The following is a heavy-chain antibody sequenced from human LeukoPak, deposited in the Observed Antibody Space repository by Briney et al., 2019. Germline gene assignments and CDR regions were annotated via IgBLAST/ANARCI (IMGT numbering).Heavy chain of an antibody. Sequence: GGSLRLSCTASGLTFSSSTMGWVRQAPGQGLQWVSAVIGSGTMTSYADSVRGRFTISRDNSKNTLSLQMNSLRAEDTAVYYCAKAYDYGGKGPSPFDSWGQGTLVPISS. CDR1: GLTFSSST. V-gene: IGHV3-23*01. CDR2: VIGSGTMT. CDR3: AKAYDYGGKGPSPFDS. D-gene: IGHD4-23*01. J-gene: IGHJ4*02.